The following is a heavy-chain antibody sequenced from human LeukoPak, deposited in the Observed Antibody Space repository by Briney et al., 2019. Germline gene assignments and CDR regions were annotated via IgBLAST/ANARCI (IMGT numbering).Heavy chain of an antibody. Sequence: GESLKISCKGSGYRFTNYWIGWVRQMPGKGLEWMGIIDPDDSQSPYSPSFEGQVTISVDKSIRTAYLQWDSLKTSDTAMYYCARPIATVTTYAFDIWGQGTMVTVSS. J-gene: IGHJ3*02. CDR3: ARPIATVTTYAFDI. V-gene: IGHV5-51*01. CDR1: GYRFTNYW. CDR2: IDPDDSQS. D-gene: IGHD4-17*01.